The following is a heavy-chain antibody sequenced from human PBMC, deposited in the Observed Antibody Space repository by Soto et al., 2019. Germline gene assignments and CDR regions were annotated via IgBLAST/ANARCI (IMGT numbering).Heavy chain of an antibody. V-gene: IGHV3-30*04. CDR3: ARGPNWDWYFDL. J-gene: IGHJ2*01. CDR2: ISYDGSNK. CDR1: GFTFSSYA. Sequence: GGSLRLSCAASGFTFSSYAMHWVRQAPGKGLEWVAVISYDGSNKYYADSVKGRFTISRDNSKNTLYLQMNSLRAEDTAVYYCARGPNWDWYFDLWGRGTLVTVSS. D-gene: IGHD7-27*01.